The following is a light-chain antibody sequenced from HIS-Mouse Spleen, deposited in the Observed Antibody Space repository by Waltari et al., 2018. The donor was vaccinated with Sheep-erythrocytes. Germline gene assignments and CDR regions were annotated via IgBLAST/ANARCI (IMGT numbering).Light chain of an antibody. V-gene: IGLV3-1*01. Sequence: SSELTQPPSVSVSPGQTASITCSVDKLGDKYACWYQQKPGQSPVLVIYQDTKRPSGIPERFSGSNSGNTATLTISGTQAMDEADYYCQAWDSSIVVFGGGTKLTVL. CDR3: QAWDSSIVV. J-gene: IGLJ2*01. CDR2: QDT. CDR1: KLGDKY.